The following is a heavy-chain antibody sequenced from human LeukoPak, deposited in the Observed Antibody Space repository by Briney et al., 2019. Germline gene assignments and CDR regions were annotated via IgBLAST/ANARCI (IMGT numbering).Heavy chain of an antibody. V-gene: IGHV3-20*04. CDR3: ATDHCSGGSCYERENY. J-gene: IGHJ4*02. CDR1: GFTLDDYG. D-gene: IGHD2-15*01. Sequence: GGSLRLSCAASGFTLDDYGMSWVRQAPGKGLEWVSGINWNGGSTGYADSVKGRFTISRDNAKNSLYLQMNSLRAEDTALYYCATDHCSGGSCYERENYWGQGTLVTVSS. CDR2: INWNGGST.